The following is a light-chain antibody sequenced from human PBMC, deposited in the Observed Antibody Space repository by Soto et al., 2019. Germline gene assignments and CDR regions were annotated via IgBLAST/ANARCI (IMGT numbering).Light chain of an antibody. CDR3: QQRSKWPWT. CDR1: QSVSSS. CDR2: DAS. J-gene: IGKJ1*01. V-gene: IGKV3-11*01. Sequence: EIVLTQSPATLSLSPGERATLSCRASQSVSSSLAWSQHKPGQSPRLLIYDASNRATGIPARFSGSVSGTDFTLIISSLEPEDFAVYYCQQRSKWPWTFGQGTKIEIK.